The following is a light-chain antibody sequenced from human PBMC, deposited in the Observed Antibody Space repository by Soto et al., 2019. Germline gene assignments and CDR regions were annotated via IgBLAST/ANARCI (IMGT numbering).Light chain of an antibody. J-gene: IGKJ1*01. CDR3: QHYNRYSEA. CDR1: QSISSW. V-gene: IGKV1-5*01. Sequence: DIQMTQSPSTLSASVGDRVTITCRASQSISSWLAWYQQKPGKAPKLLIYDASRLESGVPSRFSGSGSGTEFTLTINSLQPDDFATYYCQHYNRYSEAFGQGTKVELK. CDR2: DAS.